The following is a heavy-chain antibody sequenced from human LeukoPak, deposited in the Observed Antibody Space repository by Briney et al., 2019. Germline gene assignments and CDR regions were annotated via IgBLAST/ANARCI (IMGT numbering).Heavy chain of an antibody. V-gene: IGHV4-34*01. CDR3: ARGSSLFDY. J-gene: IGHJ4*02. CDR1: GGSFSGYY. Sequence: SETLSLTCAVYGGSFSGYYWSWIRQPPGKGLEWIGEINHSGSTNYNPSLKSRVTISEDTSKNQFSLKLSSVTAEDTAVYYCARGSSLFDYWGQGTLVTVSS. CDR2: INHSGST.